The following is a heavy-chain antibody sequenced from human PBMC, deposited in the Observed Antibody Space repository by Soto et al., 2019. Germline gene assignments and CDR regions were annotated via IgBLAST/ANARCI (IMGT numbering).Heavy chain of an antibody. V-gene: IGHV3-23*01. D-gene: IGHD3-3*01. Sequence: GGSLRLSCAASGFTFSSYAMSWVRQAPGKGLEWVSAISGSGGSTYYADSVKGRFTISRDNSKNTLYLQMNSLRAEDTAVYYCAKDLRGITIFGVVIIDPIYFDYWGQGTLVTVSS. CDR3: AKDLRGITIFGVVIIDPIYFDY. CDR1: GFTFSSYA. J-gene: IGHJ4*02. CDR2: ISGSGGST.